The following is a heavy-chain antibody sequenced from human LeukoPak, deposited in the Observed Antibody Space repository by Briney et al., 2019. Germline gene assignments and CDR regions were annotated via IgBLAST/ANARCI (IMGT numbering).Heavy chain of an antibody. D-gene: IGHD3-22*01. CDR3: ARDHYYDSSGYTYNWFDP. CDR1: GFTFSSYS. Sequence: GGSLRLSCAASGFTFSSYSMNWVRQAPGKGLEWVSSISSSSSYIYYADSVKGRFTISRDNAKNSLYLRMNSLRAEDMAVYYCARDHYYDSSGYTYNWFDPWGQGTLVTVSS. V-gene: IGHV3-21*01. J-gene: IGHJ5*02. CDR2: ISSSSSYI.